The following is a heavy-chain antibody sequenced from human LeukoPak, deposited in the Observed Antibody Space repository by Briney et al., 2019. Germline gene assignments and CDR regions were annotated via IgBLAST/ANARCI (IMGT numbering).Heavy chain of an antibody. CDR3: AKSRSLGLQYFDT. CDR1: GFTFSSYS. CDR2: ISSSSSTI. J-gene: IGHJ4*02. D-gene: IGHD4-11*01. V-gene: IGHV3-48*01. Sequence: GGSLRLSCAASGFTFSSYSMNWVRQAPGKGLEWVSYISSSSSTIYYADSVKGRFTISRDNAKNSLYLQMNSLRAEDTAVYYCAKSRSLGLQYFDTWGQGTLATVSS.